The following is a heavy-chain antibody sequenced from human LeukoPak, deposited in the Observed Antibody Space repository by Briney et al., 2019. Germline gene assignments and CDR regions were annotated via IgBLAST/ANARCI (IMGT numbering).Heavy chain of an antibody. Sequence: GASVRVSCKASGGTFSSYAISWVRQAPGQGLEWMGGIIPIFGTANYAQKFQGRVTIIADESTSTAYMELSSLRSEDTAVYYCARVYYDSSGLANNWFDPRGQGTLVTVSS. V-gene: IGHV1-69*13. D-gene: IGHD3-22*01. J-gene: IGHJ5*02. CDR3: ARVYYDSSGLANNWFDP. CDR2: IIPIFGTA. CDR1: GGTFSSYA.